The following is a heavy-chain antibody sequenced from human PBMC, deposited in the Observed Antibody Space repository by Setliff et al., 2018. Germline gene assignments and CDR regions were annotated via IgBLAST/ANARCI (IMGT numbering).Heavy chain of an antibody. Sequence: ASVKVSCKASGYTFTSYGISWVRQAPGQGLEWMGWMHPNSGNTGYAQKFQGRVTMTTDTSTSTGYMELRSLISDDTAVYYCARSPPNRGVGQGHYMDVWGKGTTVTVSS. V-gene: IGHV1-18*01. CDR3: ARSPPNRGVGQGHYMDV. CDR2: MHPNSGNT. J-gene: IGHJ6*03. D-gene: IGHD3-10*01. CDR1: GYTFTSYG.